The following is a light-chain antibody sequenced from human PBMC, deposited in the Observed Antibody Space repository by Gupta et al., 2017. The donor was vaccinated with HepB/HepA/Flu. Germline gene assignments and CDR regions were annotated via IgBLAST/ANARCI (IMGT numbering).Light chain of an antibody. J-gene: IGKJ1*01. V-gene: IGKV4-1*01. Sequence: DIVMTQSPASLSVSLGERATINCKSSQSVLYSSNNKSYLAWFQQKPGQPPKLLIYWASTRESGVPDRFSGSGSGTDFTLTISSLQAEDVAVYYCQQDNSTPWTFGQGTKVEIK. CDR1: QSVLYSSNNKSY. CDR3: QQDNSTPWT. CDR2: WAS.